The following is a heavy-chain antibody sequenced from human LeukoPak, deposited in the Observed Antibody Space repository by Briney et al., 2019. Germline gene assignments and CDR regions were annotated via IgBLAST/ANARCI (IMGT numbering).Heavy chain of an antibody. CDR1: GGSISSSSYY. V-gene: IGHV4-39*07. Sequence: SSETLSLTCTVSGGSISSSSYYWGWIRQPPGKGLEWIGSIYYSGSTYYNPSLKSRVTISVDTSKNQFSLKLSSVTAADTAVYYCARGGVDEYYYDSSGYYLFDYWGQGTLVTVSS. J-gene: IGHJ4*02. CDR2: IYYSGST. CDR3: ARGGVDEYYYDSSGYYLFDY. D-gene: IGHD3-22*01.